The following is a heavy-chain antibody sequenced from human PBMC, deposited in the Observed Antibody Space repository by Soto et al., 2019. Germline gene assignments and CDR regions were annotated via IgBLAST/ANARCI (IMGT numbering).Heavy chain of an antibody. CDR1: GYIFTSYW. V-gene: IGHV5-51*01. D-gene: IGHD5-12*01. CDR2: IYPGDSDT. CDR3: ARRRDGYNYLAFNI. Sequence: GESLKISCNGSGYIFTSYWIGWVRQMPGKGLEWMGIIYPGDSDTRYSPSFQGQVTIAADKSMSTAYLQWSSLKASDTAMYYCARRRDGYNYLAFNIWGQGTKVTVSS. J-gene: IGHJ3*02.